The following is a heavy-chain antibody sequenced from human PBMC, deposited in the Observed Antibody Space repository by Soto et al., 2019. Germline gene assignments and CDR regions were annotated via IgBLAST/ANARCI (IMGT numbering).Heavy chain of an antibody. J-gene: IGHJ4*02. D-gene: IGHD3-22*01. V-gene: IGHV3-30*18. CDR2: ISYDGSDK. Sequence: PGGSLRLSREASGFSFRSYGIHWVRQAPGQGLEWVAVISYDGSDKHYADSVKGRFTISIDSSKNTLYLQMNSLRPEDTAVYYCAKLSQDYYDSSGPRGYWGQGTLVTVSS. CDR3: AKLSQDYYDSSGPRGY. CDR1: GFSFRSYG.